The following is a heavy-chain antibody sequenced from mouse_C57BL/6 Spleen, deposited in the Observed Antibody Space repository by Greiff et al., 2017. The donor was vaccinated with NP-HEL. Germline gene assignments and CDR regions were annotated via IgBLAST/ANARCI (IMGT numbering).Heavy chain of an antibody. V-gene: IGHV1-61*01. CDR2: IYPSDSET. CDR1: GYTFTSYW. J-gene: IGHJ3*01. CDR3: ARSDDSWFAY. D-gene: IGHD2-12*01. Sequence: QVHVKQPGAELVRPGSSVKLSCKASGYTFTSYWMDWVKQRPGQGLEWIGNIYPSDSETHYNQKFKDKATLTVDKSSSTAYMQLSSLTSEDSAVYYCARSDDSWFAYWGQGTLVTVSA.